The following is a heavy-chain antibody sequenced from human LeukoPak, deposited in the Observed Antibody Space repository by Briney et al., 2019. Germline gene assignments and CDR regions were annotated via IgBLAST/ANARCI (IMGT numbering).Heavy chain of an antibody. V-gene: IGHV4-39*01. CDR2: SSYSGST. CDR3: ARRGGKLALAGRSFDY. Sequence: SETLSLTCTVSGGSVHSNNYYWGWVRQPPGKGPEWIGSSSYSGSTYYNPSLKSRVTISVDTSMNQFSLRLSSVTATDTAVYYCARRGGKLALAGRSFDYWGQGTLVTVSS. CDR1: GGSVHSNNYY. D-gene: IGHD6-13*01. J-gene: IGHJ4*02.